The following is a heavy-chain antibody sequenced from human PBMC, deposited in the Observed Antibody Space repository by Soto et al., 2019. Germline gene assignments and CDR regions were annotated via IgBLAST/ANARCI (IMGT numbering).Heavy chain of an antibody. Sequence: SETLSLTCAVSGGSISSSNSWSWVRQPPGKGLEWIGEIYHSGITNYSPSLKSRVTMSVDTSKNQFSLKLTSVTAADTALYYCARFPFDSNDWTNPRYFDIWGQGTLVTVSS. CDR3: ARFPFDSNDWTNPRYFDI. J-gene: IGHJ4*02. V-gene: IGHV4-4*02. D-gene: IGHD3-22*01. CDR2: IYHSGIT. CDR1: GGSISSSNS.